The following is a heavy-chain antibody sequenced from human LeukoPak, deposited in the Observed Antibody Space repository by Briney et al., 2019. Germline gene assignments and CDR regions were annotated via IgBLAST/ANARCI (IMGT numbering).Heavy chain of an antibody. CDR1: GFTFSSHS. CDR3: AKDHGYSSSWYAVDY. CDR2: IDSGSGNI. J-gene: IGHJ4*02. V-gene: IGHV3-48*02. D-gene: IGHD6-13*01. Sequence: GGSLRLSCAASGFTFSSHSMNWVRQAPGKGLEWLSYIDSGSGNIYYRDSVKGRFTISRDNAQDSLYLQMDSLRDEDTAVYYCAKDHGYSSSWYAVDYWSQGTLVTVSS.